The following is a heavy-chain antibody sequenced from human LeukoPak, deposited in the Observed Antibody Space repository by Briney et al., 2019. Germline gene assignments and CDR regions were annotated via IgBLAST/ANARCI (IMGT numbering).Heavy chain of an antibody. D-gene: IGHD4-23*01. CDR2: INHSGST. V-gene: IGHV4-34*01. CDR1: GGSFSGYY. CDR3: AWTVDYGGNPRYFDY. Sequence: PSETLSLTCAVYGGSFSGYYWSWIRQPPGKGLEWIGEINHSGSTNYNPSLKSRVTISVDTSKNQFSLKLSSVTAADTAVYYCAWTVDYGGNPRYFDYWGQGTLVTVSS. J-gene: IGHJ4*02.